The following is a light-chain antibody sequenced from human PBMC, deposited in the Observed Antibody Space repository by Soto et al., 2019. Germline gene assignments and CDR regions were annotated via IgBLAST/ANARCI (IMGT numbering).Light chain of an antibody. V-gene: IGKV1-39*01. CDR3: QQSYSPPPVT. CDR2: AAA. J-gene: IGKJ5*01. CDR1: QNINNW. Sequence: DIQMTQSPSTLSPPIGDTVTITCRASQNINNWIAWYQQKPGKAPKLLIYAAASLQSGVPSRFSGSGSGTDFTLTISSLQPEDFATYYCQQSYSPPPVTFGQGTRLEIK.